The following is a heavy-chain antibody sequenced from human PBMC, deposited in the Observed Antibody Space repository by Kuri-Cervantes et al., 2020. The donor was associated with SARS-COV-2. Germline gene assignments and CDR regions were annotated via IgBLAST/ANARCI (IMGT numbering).Heavy chain of an antibody. D-gene: IGHD4-17*01. CDR2: INHSGST. J-gene: IGHJ1*01. V-gene: IGHV4-34*01. CDR3: ASRGPTTVTTFTSLAEVGFQH. CDR1: GGSFSGYY. Sequence: GSLRLSCAVYGGSFSGYYWSWIRQPPGKGLEWIGEINHSGSTNYNPSLKSRVTISVDTSKNQFSLKLSSVTAADTAVYYCASRGPTTVTTFTSLAEVGFQHWGQGTLVTVSS.